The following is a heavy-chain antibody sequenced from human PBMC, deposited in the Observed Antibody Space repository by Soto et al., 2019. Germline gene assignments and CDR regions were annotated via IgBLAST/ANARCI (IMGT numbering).Heavy chain of an antibody. J-gene: IGHJ3*01. CDR2: IYSGGST. CDR3: ATRPLLRGAP. Sequence: EVQLVESGGGLIQPGGSLRLSCAASGFTFSSNDMNWVRQAPGKGLEWVSLIYSGGSTYYADSVKGRFTISRDNSKNTLYLQMSSLRAEDTAVSYCATRPLLRGAPWGQGTMVTVSS. D-gene: IGHD3-22*01. V-gene: IGHV3-53*01. CDR1: GFTFSSND.